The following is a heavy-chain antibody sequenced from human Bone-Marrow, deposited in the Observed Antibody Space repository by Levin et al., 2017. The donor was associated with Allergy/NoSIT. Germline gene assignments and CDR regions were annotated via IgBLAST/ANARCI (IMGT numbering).Heavy chain of an antibody. CDR2: ISQSGDT. J-gene: IGHJ6*03. D-gene: IGHD3-10*01. CDR3: ARIYYEPGSYRRTSYYYMDV. V-gene: IGHV4-34*01. CDR1: GGSFSRYY. Sequence: PSETLSLTCAVSGGSFSRYYWSWIRQSPRKGLEWIGEISQSGDTNYNPSLKSRVTISVDTSTNQFSLNLSSVTAADTAVYYCARIYYEPGSYRRTSYYYMDVWGKGSTVIVSS.